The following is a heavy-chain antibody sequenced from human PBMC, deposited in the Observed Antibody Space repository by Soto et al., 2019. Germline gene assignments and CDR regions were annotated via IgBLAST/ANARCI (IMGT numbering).Heavy chain of an antibody. CDR1: GGSFSGYY. V-gene: IGHV4-34*01. CDR3: ARGRYFDY. CDR2: INHSGST. Sequence: QVQLQQWGAGLLKPSETLSLTCAVYGGSFSGYYWSWIRQPPGKGLEWIGEINHSGSTNYNPSLXSXVXISVDTSKNQFSLKLSSVTAADTAVYYCARGRYFDYWGQGTLVTVSS. J-gene: IGHJ4*02.